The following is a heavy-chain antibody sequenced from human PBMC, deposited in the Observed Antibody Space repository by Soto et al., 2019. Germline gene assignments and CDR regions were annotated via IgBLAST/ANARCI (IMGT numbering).Heavy chain of an antibody. CDR2: ISGSGGST. V-gene: IGHV3-23*01. CDR1: GFTFSSYA. CDR3: VVHGFLTGGRTYYDFWSGYPYYYYGMDV. D-gene: IGHD3-3*01. Sequence: EVQLLESGGGLVQPGGSLRLSCAASGFTFSSYAMSWVRQAPGKGLEWVSAISGSGGSTYYADSVKGRFTISRDNSKNTLYLQMNSLRAGDRAVYYCVVHGFLTGGRTYYDFWSGYPYYYYGMDVWGQGTTVTVSS. J-gene: IGHJ6*02.